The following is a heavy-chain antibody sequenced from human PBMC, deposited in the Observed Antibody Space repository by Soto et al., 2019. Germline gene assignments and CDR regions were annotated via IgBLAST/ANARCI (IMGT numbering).Heavy chain of an antibody. CDR2: ISGSGGST. CDR3: AKSDDSSGYPHPFDY. V-gene: IGHV3-23*01. D-gene: IGHD3-22*01. Sequence: GGSLRLSCAASGFTFSSYGLSWVRQAPGKGLEWVSAISGSGGSTYYADSVKGRFTISRDNSKNTLYLKMNSLRAEDTAVYYCAKSDDSSGYPHPFDYWGQGTMVTVSS. J-gene: IGHJ4*02. CDR1: GFTFSSYG.